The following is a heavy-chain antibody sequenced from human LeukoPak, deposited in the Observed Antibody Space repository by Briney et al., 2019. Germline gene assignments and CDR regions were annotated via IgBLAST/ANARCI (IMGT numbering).Heavy chain of an antibody. J-gene: IGHJ4*02. CDR1: GGSISSETYY. Sequence: KPSETLSLTCTVSGGSISSETYYWGWIRQPPGKGLEWIGSIYYSGNTYYNPSLKSRVTISVDTSKNQFSLKLSSVTAADTAVYYCARDINPKTTVTTGIDYWGQGTLVTVSP. D-gene: IGHD4-17*01. CDR3: ARDINPKTTVTTGIDY. CDR2: IYYSGNT. V-gene: IGHV4-39*07.